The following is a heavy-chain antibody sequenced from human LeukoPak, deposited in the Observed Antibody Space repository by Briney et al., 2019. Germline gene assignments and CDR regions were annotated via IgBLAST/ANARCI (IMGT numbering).Heavy chain of an antibody. V-gene: IGHV4-61*02. CDR2: VYTSGST. CDR1: GGSIHSGRYY. J-gene: IGHJ4*02. D-gene: IGHD5-18*01. CDR3: ARGRKYTSGYRVTELGSGYSDY. Sequence: SETLSLTCAVSGGSIHSGRYYWNWVRQAAGKGLEWIGRVYTSGSTNYNPSLKSRVTISIDTSKGQFSLQLSSVTAADTAVYYCARGRKYTSGYRVTELGSGYSDYWGQGTLVTVSS.